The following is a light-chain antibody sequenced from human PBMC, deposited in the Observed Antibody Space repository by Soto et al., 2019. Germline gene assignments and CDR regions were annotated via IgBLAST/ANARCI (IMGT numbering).Light chain of an antibody. V-gene: IGLV2-14*01. J-gene: IGLJ1*01. CDR3: SSYTSSSTYV. CDR2: EVS. CDR1: ISDVGGYNY. Sequence: SPGSLPSSVSGSPTQAITISCTGTISDVGGYNYVSWYQHHPCKAPKLMIYEVSNRPSGASNRFSGYKSGNTASLTISGLQAEDEADYCCSSYTSSSTYVFGTGTKVTAL.